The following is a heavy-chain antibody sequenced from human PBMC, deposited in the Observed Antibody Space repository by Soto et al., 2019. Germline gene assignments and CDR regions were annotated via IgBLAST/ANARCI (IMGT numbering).Heavy chain of an antibody. D-gene: IGHD1-1*01. J-gene: IGHJ3*02. CDR1: GGSFSGYY. CDR3: ARGSPLTNDAFDI. Sequence: SETLSLTCAVYGGSFSGYYWRWIRQPPGKGLEWSGEINHSGSTNYNPSLKSRVTISLDTTKNQFSLKQGTVTAADTAVYYGARGSPLTNDAFDIWGQGTMVTVSS. CDR2: INHSGST. V-gene: IGHV4-34*01.